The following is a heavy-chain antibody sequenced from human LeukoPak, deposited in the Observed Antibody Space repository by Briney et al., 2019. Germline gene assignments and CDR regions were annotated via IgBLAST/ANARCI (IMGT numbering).Heavy chain of an antibody. Sequence: GGSLRLSCAASGFAVSYNYMSWVRQAPGKGLEWVSVIYSGGRTYYADSVKGRFTISRDISENTLNLQMNSLRAEDTAVYYCARRYSGSYSAFDIWGQGTMVTVSS. CDR1: GFAVSYNY. CDR3: ARRYSGSYSAFDI. D-gene: IGHD1-26*01. CDR2: IYSGGRT. V-gene: IGHV3-53*01. J-gene: IGHJ3*02.